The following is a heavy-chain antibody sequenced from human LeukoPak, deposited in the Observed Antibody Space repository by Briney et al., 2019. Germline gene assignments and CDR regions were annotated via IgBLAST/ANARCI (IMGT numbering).Heavy chain of an antibody. J-gene: IGHJ3*02. CDR1: AYTFTSYG. CDR2: ISAYNGNT. Sequence: GASVKVSCKASAYTFTSYGISWVRQAPGQGLEWMGWISAYNGNTNYAQKLQGRVTMTTDTSTSTAYMELRSLRSDDTAVYYCARFCSGGSCYSDVFDIWGQGTMVTVSS. D-gene: IGHD2-15*01. V-gene: IGHV1-18*01. CDR3: ARFCSGGSCYSDVFDI.